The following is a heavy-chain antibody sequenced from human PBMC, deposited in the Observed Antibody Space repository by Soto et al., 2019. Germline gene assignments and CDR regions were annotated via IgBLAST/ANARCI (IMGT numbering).Heavy chain of an antibody. CDR2: ISSDGNHK. D-gene: IGHD1-1*01. CDR1: GFSVSAYT. V-gene: IGHV3-30*09. J-gene: IGHJ4*02. CDR3: ARWEQPLFDY. Sequence: QVQLVESGGGVVQPGRSLRLSCAASGFSVSAYTVHWVRQAPGKGLEWVAVISSDGNHKYYTDSVKGRFAISRDTSTNTVFLQMSSLGAEDTAVYYCARWEQPLFDYWGQGTLVTVSS.